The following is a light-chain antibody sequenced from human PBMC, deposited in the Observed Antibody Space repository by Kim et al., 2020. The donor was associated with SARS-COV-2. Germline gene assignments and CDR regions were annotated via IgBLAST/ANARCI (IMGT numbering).Light chain of an antibody. Sequence: LAPGERAPLSCRASQSVSSIYLAWYQQTPGQAPRLLIYGASSRATGIPDRFSGSGSGTDFTLTISRLEPEDFAVYYCQQYGSSPLTFGQGTKLDI. J-gene: IGKJ2*01. CDR1: QSVSSIY. CDR2: GAS. V-gene: IGKV3-20*01. CDR3: QQYGSSPLT.